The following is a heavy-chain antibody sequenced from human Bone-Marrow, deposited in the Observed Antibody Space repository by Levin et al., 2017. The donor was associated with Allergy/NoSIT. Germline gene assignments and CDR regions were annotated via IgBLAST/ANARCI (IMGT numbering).Heavy chain of an antibody. CDR1: GGSISSGGYS. CDR2: IYHSGST. Sequence: SETLSLTCAVSGGSISSGGYSWSWIRQPPGKGLEWIGYIYHSGSTYYNPSLKSRVTISVDRSKNQFSLKLSSVTAADTAVYYCARVRSFYYGMDVWGQGTTVTVSS. D-gene: IGHD3-3*01. CDR3: ARVRSFYYGMDV. J-gene: IGHJ6*02. V-gene: IGHV4-30-2*01.